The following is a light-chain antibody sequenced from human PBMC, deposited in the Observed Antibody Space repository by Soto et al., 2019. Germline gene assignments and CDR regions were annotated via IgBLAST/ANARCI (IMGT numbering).Light chain of an antibody. CDR2: SNN. Sequence: QSVLTQPPSASGTPGQRVTISCSGSISNIGSNTVNWYQQLPGTAPNHLIYSNNQRPSGVPDRFSVAKSGTAASQTIIGLQSEDEAEDYCAAWDDSLNGPVFGGVTKLTVL. CDR1: ISNIGSNT. CDR3: AAWDDSLNGPV. V-gene: IGLV1-44*01. J-gene: IGLJ2*01.